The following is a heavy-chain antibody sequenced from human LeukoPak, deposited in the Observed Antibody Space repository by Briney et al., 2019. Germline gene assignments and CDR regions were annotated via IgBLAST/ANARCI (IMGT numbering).Heavy chain of an antibody. Sequence: ASVEVSCKASGYTFTSYGISWVRQAPGQGLEWMGWISAYNGNTNYAQKLQGRVTMTTDTSTSTAYMELRSLRSDDTAVYYCARDSSSGWPDWFDPWGQGTLVTVSS. J-gene: IGHJ5*02. CDR1: GYTFTSYG. CDR2: ISAYNGNT. D-gene: IGHD6-19*01. CDR3: ARDSSSGWPDWFDP. V-gene: IGHV1-18*01.